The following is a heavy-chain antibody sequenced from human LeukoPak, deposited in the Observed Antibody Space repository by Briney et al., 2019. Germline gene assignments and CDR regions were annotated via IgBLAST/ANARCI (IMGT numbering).Heavy chain of an antibody. J-gene: IGHJ4*02. CDR1: GASITSDY. CDR2: VYHSGST. V-gene: IGHV4-59*01. Sequence: SETLSLTCTISGASITSDYWSWIRQPPGKGLEWIGYVYHSGSTNYNPSLQSRVTMSVDTSKNQFSLRLSSVTAADTAVYYCARYVRNTGTYYLDYWGQGTPVTVSS. CDR3: ARYVRNTGTYYLDY. D-gene: IGHD1-26*01.